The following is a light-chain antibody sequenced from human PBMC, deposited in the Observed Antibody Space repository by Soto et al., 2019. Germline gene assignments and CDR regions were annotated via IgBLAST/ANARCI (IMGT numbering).Light chain of an antibody. J-gene: IGLJ3*02. CDR1: SSDVGGYIF. Sequence: QSVLTQPASVSGSPGQSITISCTGTSSDVGGYIFVSWYQHHPGKVPKLMIYEVSNRPSGVSNRFSGSKSGNTASLTISGLQAEDEAEYYCSSYTSSSTVVFGGGTKLTVL. CDR2: EVS. V-gene: IGLV2-14*01. CDR3: SSYTSSSTVV.